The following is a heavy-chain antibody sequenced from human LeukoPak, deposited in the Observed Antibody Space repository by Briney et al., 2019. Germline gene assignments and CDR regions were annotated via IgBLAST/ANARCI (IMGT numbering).Heavy chain of an antibody. J-gene: IGHJ6*03. Sequence: GGSLRLSCAASGFTFDDYGMSWVRQAPGKGLEWVSGINWNGGSTGYADSVRGRFTISRDNAKNSLYLQMNSLRAEDTALYYCARGPGYSSSWYSNYYYYYMDVWGKGTTVTVSS. V-gene: IGHV3-20*04. D-gene: IGHD6-13*01. CDR2: INWNGGST. CDR1: GFTFDDYG. CDR3: ARGPGYSSSWYSNYYYYYMDV.